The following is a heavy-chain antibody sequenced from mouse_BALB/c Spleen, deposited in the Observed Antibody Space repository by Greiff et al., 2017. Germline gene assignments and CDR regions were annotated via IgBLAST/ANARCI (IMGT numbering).Heavy chain of an antibody. J-gene: IGHJ4*01. Sequence: QVQLKESGAELATPGASVKMSCKASGYTFTSYWMHWVKQRPGQGLEWIGYINPSTGYTEYNQKFKDKATLTADKSSSTAYMQLSSLTSEDSAVYYCARFDDGYSFMDYWGQGTSVTVSS. V-gene: IGHV1-4*01. D-gene: IGHD2-3*01. CDR2: INPSTGYT. CDR1: GYTFTSYW. CDR3: ARFDDGYSFMDY.